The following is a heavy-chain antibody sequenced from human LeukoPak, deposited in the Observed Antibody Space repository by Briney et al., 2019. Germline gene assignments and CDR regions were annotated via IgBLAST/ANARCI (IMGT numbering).Heavy chain of an antibody. CDR3: ARGTPPSATNDY. CDR1: GGSFSGYY. D-gene: IGHD2-8*01. Sequence: SETLSLTCAVYGGSFSGYYWSWIRQPPGKGLEWSGEINHSGSTNYNPSLKSRVTISVDTSKNQFSLKLSSVTAADTAVYYCARGTPPSATNDYWGQGTLVTVSS. CDR2: INHSGST. J-gene: IGHJ4*02. V-gene: IGHV4-34*01.